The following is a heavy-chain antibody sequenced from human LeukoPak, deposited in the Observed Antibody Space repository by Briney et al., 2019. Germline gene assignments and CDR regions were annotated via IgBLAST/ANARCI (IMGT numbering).Heavy chain of an antibody. CDR1: GGSISSGGYY. D-gene: IGHD2-2*01. CDR3: ARGQYQLPIYYYYMDV. V-gene: IGHV4-30-2*01. J-gene: IGHJ6*03. Sequence: PSETLSLTCTVSGGSISSGGYYWSWIRQPPGKGLEWIGYIYHSGSTYYNPSLKSRVTISVDRSKNQFSLKLSSVTAADTAVYYCARGQYQLPIYYYYMDVWGKGTTVTVSS. CDR2: IYHSGST.